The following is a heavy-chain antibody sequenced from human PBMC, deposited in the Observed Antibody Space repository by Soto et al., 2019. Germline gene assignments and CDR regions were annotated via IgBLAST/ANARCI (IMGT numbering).Heavy chain of an antibody. CDR3: ASLSPERLWYGELSGLDV. J-gene: IGHJ6*02. Sequence: ASVKVSCKASGYTFTGYYMHWVRQAPGQGLEWMGWINPNSGGTNYAQKFQGRVTMTRDTSISTAYMELSRLRSDDTAVYYCASLSPERLWYGELSGLDVWGQGTTVNVSS. CDR1: GYTFTGYY. CDR2: INPNSGGT. V-gene: IGHV1-2*02. D-gene: IGHD3-10*01.